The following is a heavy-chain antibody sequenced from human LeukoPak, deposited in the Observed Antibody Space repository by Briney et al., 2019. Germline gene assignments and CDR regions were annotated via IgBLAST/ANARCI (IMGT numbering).Heavy chain of an antibody. D-gene: IGHD6-19*01. CDR3: AKPHDSGWWMFDY. Sequence: GGSLRLSCAASGFTFSSYWMHWVRQAPGKGLVWVSRINTDGSRITYADSVKGRFTISRDNAMNTVYLQMNSLRAEDTAIYYCAKPHDSGWWMFDYWGQGTLVTVSS. CDR1: GFTFSSYW. CDR2: INTDGSRI. V-gene: IGHV3-74*01. J-gene: IGHJ4*02.